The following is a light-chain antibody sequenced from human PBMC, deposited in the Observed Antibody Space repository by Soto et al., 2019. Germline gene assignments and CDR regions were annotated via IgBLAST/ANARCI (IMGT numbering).Light chain of an antibody. J-gene: IGLJ1*01. CDR2: GNS. CDR1: SSNIGAGYD. CDR3: QSYDNSLSGYV. Sequence: QSVLTQPPSVSGAPGQRVTISCTGSSSNIGAGYDVHWYQQLPGTAPKPLIYGNSNRPSGVPDRFSGSKSGTSATLVINGLQAEDEADYCCQSYDNSLSGYVFGTGTKVTVL. V-gene: IGLV1-40*01.